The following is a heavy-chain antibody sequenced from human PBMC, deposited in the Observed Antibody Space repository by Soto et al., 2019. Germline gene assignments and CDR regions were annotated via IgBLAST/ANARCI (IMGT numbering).Heavy chain of an antibody. CDR2: ILHDETP. D-gene: IGHD2-21*01. V-gene: IGHV3-23*01. Sequence: GGSLRLSCAASGFTFCSYAMSWVRPAPGKGLEWVSTILHDETPFYTDSVKGRFTISRDNVRGTLYLQMNGLRVEDAALYFCAKDLFPTSGQRFFFESWGQGSLVTVSS. J-gene: IGHJ4*02. CDR1: GFTFCSYA. CDR3: AKDLFPTSGQRFFFES.